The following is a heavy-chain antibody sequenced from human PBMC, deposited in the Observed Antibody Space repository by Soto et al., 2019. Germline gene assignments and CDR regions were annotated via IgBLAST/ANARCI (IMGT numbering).Heavy chain of an antibody. CDR2: ISYSGST. CDR1: GGSIISSSYY. D-gene: IGHD2-15*01. Sequence: SETLSLTCTVSGGSIISSSYYWAWIRQPPGKGLEWIGTISYSGSTYYNSSLRSRLTISVDTSKNQFSLKLSSVTAADTAVYYCARLGGAAATAFDIWGQGTMVTVSS. J-gene: IGHJ3*02. V-gene: IGHV4-39*01. CDR3: ARLGGAAATAFDI.